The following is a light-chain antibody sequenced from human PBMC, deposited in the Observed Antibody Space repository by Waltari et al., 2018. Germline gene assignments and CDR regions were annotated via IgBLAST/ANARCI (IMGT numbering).Light chain of an antibody. J-gene: IGKJ1*01. V-gene: IGKV3-20*01. CDR3: QHYLRLPVT. CDR1: QSVSRA. CDR2: GAS. Sequence: EIVLTQSPGTLSLSLGERATVSCRASQSVSRALAWYQQKPGQAPRLLIYGASTRATGIPDRFRGSGSGTDFSLTISRVEPDDFAVYYCQHYLRLPVTFGQGTTVEI.